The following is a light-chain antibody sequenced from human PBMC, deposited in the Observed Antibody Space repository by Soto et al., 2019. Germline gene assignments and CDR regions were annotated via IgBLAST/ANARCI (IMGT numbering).Light chain of an antibody. CDR1: QSVSFNY. Sequence: EIVLTQSPGTLSLSPGERATLSCGASQSVSFNYLAWYQQKVGLAPRLLIYDASMRATGTPDRFSGSGSGTDFTLTISRLEPEDFAVYVCQQYGSSPYTFGQGTNLEIK. V-gene: IGKV3D-20*01. CDR2: DAS. J-gene: IGKJ2*01. CDR3: QQYGSSPYT.